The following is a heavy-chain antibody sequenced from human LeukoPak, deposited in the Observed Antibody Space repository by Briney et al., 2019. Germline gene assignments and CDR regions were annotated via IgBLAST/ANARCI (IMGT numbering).Heavy chain of an antibody. CDR1: GFIFSDYY. Sequence: PGGSLRLSCTASGFIFSDYYMTWTRQAPGKGLEWISYISSSGSHTNYTDSVKGRFTISRDNAKNSLYLHLNSLRAEDTAVYYCARIRDYVFDYWGQGALVTVSS. CDR3: ARIRDYVFDY. CDR2: ISSSGSHT. D-gene: IGHD3-10*02. V-gene: IGHV3-11*03. J-gene: IGHJ4*02.